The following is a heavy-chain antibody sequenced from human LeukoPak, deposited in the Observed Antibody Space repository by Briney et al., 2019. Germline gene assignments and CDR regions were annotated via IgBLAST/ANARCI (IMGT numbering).Heavy chain of an antibody. D-gene: IGHD5-18*01. CDR2: IVGDSTDT. J-gene: IGHJ4*02. Sequence: SVKVSCKASGFAFTSSSIQWIRQARGQRLEWIGWIVGDSTDTYYAQRFQERVTIARDMSTSTAYLELSSLRSEDTAVYYCAADPDTTMAFDCWGQGTLVTVSS. V-gene: IGHV1-58*02. CDR3: AADPDTTMAFDC. CDR1: GFAFTSSS.